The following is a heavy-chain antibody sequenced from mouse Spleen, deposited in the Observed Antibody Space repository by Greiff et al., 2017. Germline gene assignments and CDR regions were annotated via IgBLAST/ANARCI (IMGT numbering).Heavy chain of an antibody. V-gene: IGHV1-7*01. CDR3: ARSTDYDGS. D-gene: IGHD2-4*01. CDR1: GYTFTSYW. J-gene: IGHJ3*01. CDR2: INPSSGYT. Sequence: QVQLKQSGAELVKPGASVKLSCKASGYTFTSYWMHWVKQRPGQGLEWIGYINPSSGYTKYNQKFKDQATLTVDKSSSTAYMQLSSLTYEDSAVYYCARSTDYDGSWGQGTLVTVSA.